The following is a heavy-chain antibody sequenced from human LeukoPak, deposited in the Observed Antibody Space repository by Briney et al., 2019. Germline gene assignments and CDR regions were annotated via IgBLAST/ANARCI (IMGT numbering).Heavy chain of an antibody. J-gene: IGHJ6*02. CDR2: ISSSSSYI. CDR1: GFTFSSYS. V-gene: IGHV3-21*01. D-gene: IGHD6-6*01. CDR3: ASHSSSDYYYYGMDA. Sequence: GGSLRLSCAASGFTFSSYSMNWARQAPGKGLEWVSSISSSSSYIYYADSVKGRFTISRDNAKNSLYLQMNSLRAEDTAVYYCASHSSSDYYYYGMDAWGQGTTVTVSS.